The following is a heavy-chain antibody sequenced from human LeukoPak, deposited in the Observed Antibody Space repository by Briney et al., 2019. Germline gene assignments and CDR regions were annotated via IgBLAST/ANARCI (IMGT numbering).Heavy chain of an antibody. V-gene: IGHV1-18*01. CDR2: ISAYNGNT. D-gene: IGHD3-16*01. CDR1: GYTFTSYG. Sequence: ASVKVSCKASGYTFTSYGISWVRQAPGQGLEWMGWISAYNGNTNYAQKLQGRVTMTTDTSTSTAYMELSSLRSEDTAVYYCGGARGRGGVMIFDYWGQGTRVTVSS. J-gene: IGHJ4*02. CDR3: GGARGRGGVMIFDY.